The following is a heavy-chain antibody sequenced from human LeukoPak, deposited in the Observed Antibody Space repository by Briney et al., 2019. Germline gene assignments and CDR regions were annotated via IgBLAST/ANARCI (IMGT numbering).Heavy chain of an antibody. Sequence: GGSLRLSCAASGFTFSSYAMSWVRQAPGKGLEWVSAISGSGGSTYYADSVKGRFTISRDNAKNSLFPQMNSLRAEDTAVYYCARDNGWSADFWGQGTLVTVSS. D-gene: IGHD2-15*01. CDR2: ISGSGGST. CDR1: GFTFSSYA. CDR3: ARDNGWSADF. V-gene: IGHV3-23*01. J-gene: IGHJ4*02.